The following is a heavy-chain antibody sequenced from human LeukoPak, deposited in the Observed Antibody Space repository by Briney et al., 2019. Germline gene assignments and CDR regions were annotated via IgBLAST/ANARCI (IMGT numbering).Heavy chain of an antibody. V-gene: IGHV3-30*03. CDR3: ARDAALVETPAYYFDY. CDR1: GFTFSSHG. J-gene: IGHJ4*02. Sequence: GRSLRLSCAASGFTFSSHGMHWVRQAPGEGLEWVAVISYDGSNKYYADSVKGRFTISRDNSTNTLYLQMTSLRGEDTAVYFCARDAALVETPAYYFDYWGQGALVTVSS. D-gene: IGHD4-23*01. CDR2: ISYDGSNK.